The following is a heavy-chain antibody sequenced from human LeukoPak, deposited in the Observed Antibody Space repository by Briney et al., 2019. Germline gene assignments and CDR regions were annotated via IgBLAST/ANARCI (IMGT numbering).Heavy chain of an antibody. CDR2: IIPILGTA. CDR1: GGTFSSYA. D-gene: IGHD2-15*01. J-gene: IGHJ6*02. CDR3: ARILGYCSGGSCQSYYYGMDV. Sequence: SVKVSCKASGGTFSSYAISWVRRAPGQGLEWMGRIIPILGTANYAQKFQGRVTITADKSTSTAYMELSSLRSEDTAVYYCARILGYCSGGSCQSYYYGMDVWGQGTTVTVSS. V-gene: IGHV1-69*04.